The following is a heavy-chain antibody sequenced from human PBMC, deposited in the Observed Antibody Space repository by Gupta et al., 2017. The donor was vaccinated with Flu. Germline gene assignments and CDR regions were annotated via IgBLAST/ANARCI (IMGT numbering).Heavy chain of an antibody. CDR1: GYTFIDYY. Sequence: QVQMVQSGPEVKKPGASVRVSCKTPGYTFIDYYLHWVRQAPGQGLEWMGWVSPKSGGTSYAQNFQGRATMTTDTSSGTGYMELTSLKSDDTALYYCARIEGGASKEGDWGQGTLVTVSS. CDR2: VSPKSGGT. V-gene: IGHV1-2*02. J-gene: IGHJ4*02. D-gene: IGHD4/OR15-4a*01. CDR3: ARIEGGASKEGD.